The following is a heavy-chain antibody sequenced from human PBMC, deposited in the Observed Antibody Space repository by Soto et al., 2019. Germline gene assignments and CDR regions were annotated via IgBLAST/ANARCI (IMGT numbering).Heavy chain of an antibody. CDR1: GFKISSSS. V-gene: IGHV3-48*02. Sequence: EVQLVESGGGLVQPGGSLRLSCAAFGFKISSSSMNWVRQAPGRGLEWVAYISDSGSNTLYADSVKCRFTVSRDTAKNSIYLEMNGLMDEDRGVYYCARYYYDSSGYFGIDVWGQGTTVTVSS. J-gene: IGHJ6*02. D-gene: IGHD3-22*01. CDR3: ARYYYDSSGYFGIDV. CDR2: ISDSGSNT.